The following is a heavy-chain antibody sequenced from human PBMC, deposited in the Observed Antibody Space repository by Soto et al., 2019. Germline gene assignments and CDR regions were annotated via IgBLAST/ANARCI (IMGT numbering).Heavy chain of an antibody. D-gene: IGHD3-10*01. J-gene: IGHJ1*01. CDR3: AKDNPLSYGSGSYQGYFQH. CDR1: GFTFSSYG. Sequence: PGGSLRLSCAASGFTFSSYGMHWVRQAPGKGLEWVAVISYDGSNKYYADSVKGRFTISRDNSKNTLYLQMNSLRAEDTAVYYCAKDNPLSYGSGSYQGYFQHWGQGTLVTVSS. V-gene: IGHV3-30*18. CDR2: ISYDGSNK.